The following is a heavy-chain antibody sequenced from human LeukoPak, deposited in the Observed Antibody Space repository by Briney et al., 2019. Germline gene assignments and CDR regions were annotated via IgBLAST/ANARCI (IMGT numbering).Heavy chain of an antibody. V-gene: IGHV3-7*03. CDR1: GFTFSRHW. D-gene: IGHD2-15*01. J-gene: IGHJ4*02. CDR3: ARDNGWSADF. Sequence: GGSLRLSCAASGFTFSRHWMYWVRQAPGKGLEWVANIKQDGSAKPYVDSVKGRFTISRDNAKNSLFLQMNSLRAEDRAVYYCARDNGWSADFWGQGTLVTVSS. CDR2: IKQDGSAK.